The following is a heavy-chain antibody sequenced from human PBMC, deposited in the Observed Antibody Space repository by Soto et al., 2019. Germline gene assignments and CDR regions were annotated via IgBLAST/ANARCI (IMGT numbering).Heavy chain of an antibody. Sequence: QLQLQESGPGLVKPSETLSLTCTVSGGSISTSSYYWGWIREPPGKGLEWIGSIYYSGSTYYNPSLKSRVTISVDTSKNQFSLKLSSVTAADTAVYYCARDYDSSGDYWGQGTLVTVSS. CDR3: ARDYDSSGDY. CDR1: GGSISTSSYY. J-gene: IGHJ4*02. CDR2: IYYSGST. V-gene: IGHV4-39*01. D-gene: IGHD3-22*01.